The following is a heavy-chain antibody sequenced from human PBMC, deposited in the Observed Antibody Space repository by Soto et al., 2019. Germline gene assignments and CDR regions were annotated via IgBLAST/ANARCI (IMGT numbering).Heavy chain of an antibody. V-gene: IGHV4-61*01. J-gene: IGHJ4*02. CDR2: IYYSGST. Sequence: PSETLSLTCTVSGGSVSSCSYYWSWIRQPPGKGLEWIGYIYYSGSTNYNPSLKSRVTISVDTSKNQFSLKLSSVTAAYTAVYYCARDSPYYYGSGSSDYYFDYWGQGTLVTVSS. CDR1: GGSVSSCSYY. CDR3: ARDSPYYYGSGSSDYYFDY. D-gene: IGHD3-10*01.